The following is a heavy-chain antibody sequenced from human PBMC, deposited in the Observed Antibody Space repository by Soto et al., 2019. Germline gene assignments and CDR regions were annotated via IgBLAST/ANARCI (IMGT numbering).Heavy chain of an antibody. CDR1: VGSISSSNW. CDR2: IYHSGST. Sequence: SKTLSLTCSVSVGSISSSNWWSLVRQPPGKGLEWIGEIYHSGSTNYNPSLKSRVTISVDKSKNQFSLKLSSVTAADTAVYYCARASGVRAVAGTETSWFDPWGQGTLVTVSS. CDR3: ARASGVRAVAGTETSWFDP. D-gene: IGHD6-19*01. J-gene: IGHJ5*02. V-gene: IGHV4-4*02.